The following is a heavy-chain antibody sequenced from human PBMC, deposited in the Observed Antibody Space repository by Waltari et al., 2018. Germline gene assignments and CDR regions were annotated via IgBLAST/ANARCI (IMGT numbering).Heavy chain of an antibody. J-gene: IGHJ4*02. CDR1: GFTFSSYA. D-gene: IGHD6-19*01. CDR2: IYSGGST. Sequence: EVQLLESGGGLVQPGGSLRLSCAASGFTFSSYAMSWVRQAPGKGLGWVSVIYSGGSTYYADSVKGRFTISRDNSKNTLYLQMNSLRAEDTAVYYCAKDGQWLVIDYWGQGTLVTVSS. CDR3: AKDGQWLVIDY. V-gene: IGHV3-23*03.